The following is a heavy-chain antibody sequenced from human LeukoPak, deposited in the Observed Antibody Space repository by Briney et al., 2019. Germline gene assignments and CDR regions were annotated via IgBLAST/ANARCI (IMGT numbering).Heavy chain of an antibody. CDR1: GLPLSSYS. V-gene: IGHV3-48*01. CDR3: VRVKGTYFDY. CDR2: ISASGSAI. Sequence: GGSLRLSCAASGLPLSSYSMNWVRQAPGKGLEWISYISASGSAIYYVDSVKGRVTVPRDNARNSLFLQMDSPRAEDTAVYYCVRVKGTYFDYWGPGTLVTVSS. J-gene: IGHJ4*02. D-gene: IGHD1-1*01.